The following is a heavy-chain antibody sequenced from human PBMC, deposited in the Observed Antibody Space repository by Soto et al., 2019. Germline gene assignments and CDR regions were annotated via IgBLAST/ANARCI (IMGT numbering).Heavy chain of an antibody. CDR2: IYSGGST. Sequence: PGGSLRLSCAASGFTVSSNYMSWVRQAPGKGLEWVSVIYSGGSTYYADSVKGRFTISRDNSKNTLYLQMNSLRAEDTAVYYCARGRFLEWLLYQPRYYYYGMDVWGQGTTVTVSS. V-gene: IGHV3-53*01. CDR3: ARGRFLEWLLYQPRYYYYGMDV. CDR1: GFTVSSNY. D-gene: IGHD3-3*01. J-gene: IGHJ6*02.